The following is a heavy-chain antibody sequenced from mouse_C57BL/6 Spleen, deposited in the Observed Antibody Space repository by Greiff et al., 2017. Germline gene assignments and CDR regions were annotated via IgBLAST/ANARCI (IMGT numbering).Heavy chain of an antibody. CDR1: GFSLTSYG. V-gene: IGHV2-2*01. Sequence: VKLVESGPGLVQPSQSLSITCTVSGFSLTSYGVHWVRQSPGKGLEWLGVIWSGGSTGYNAAFISRLSISKDNSKSQVFFKMNSLQADDTAIYYCATLLRYYFDYWGQGTTLTVSS. J-gene: IGHJ2*01. CDR2: IWSGGST. D-gene: IGHD1-1*01. CDR3: ATLLRYYFDY.